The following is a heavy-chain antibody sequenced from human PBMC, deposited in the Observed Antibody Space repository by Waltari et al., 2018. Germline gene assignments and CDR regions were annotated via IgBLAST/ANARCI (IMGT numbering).Heavy chain of an antibody. CDR1: GFSFSNSW. CDR2: IAPDGSEK. CDR3: SRSLDA. V-gene: IGHV3-7*01. J-gene: IGHJ6*02. Sequence: EEQLLESGGGLVQPGGSLRLSGATSGFSFSNSWMDWVRQAPGKGLEWVANIAPDGSEKYSVDSVKGRFTVSRDNAKNSLYLQMNNLRAEDTAVYYCSRSLDAWGQGTTITVSS.